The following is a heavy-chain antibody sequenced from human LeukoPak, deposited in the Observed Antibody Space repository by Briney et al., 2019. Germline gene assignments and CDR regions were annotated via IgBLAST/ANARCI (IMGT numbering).Heavy chain of an antibody. D-gene: IGHD1-26*01. J-gene: IGHJ6*01. CDR1: GFVFTSYG. CDR3: VRHIKPAGPWDGMDV. Sequence: ASVKVSCKASGFVFTSYGFTWVRQAPGQGLEWMGWISANDGKTHYSERHQGRVTMTTDTVTSTAYMELRSLRSDDTAVYYCVRHIKPAGPWDGMDVWGQGTTVIVSS. CDR2: ISANDGKT. V-gene: IGHV1-18*01.